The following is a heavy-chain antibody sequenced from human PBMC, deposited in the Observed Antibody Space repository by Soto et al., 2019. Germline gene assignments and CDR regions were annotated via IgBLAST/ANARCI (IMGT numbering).Heavy chain of an antibody. D-gene: IGHD3-3*01. CDR1: GGSISSGDYY. CDR2: IYYTGST. V-gene: IGHV4-30-4*01. Sequence: QVQLQESGPGMVKPSQTLSLTCTVSGGSISSGDYYWTWIRQPPGKGLEWIGYIYYTGSTSYNPSLKSRVTISVDRSKNQFSLTLSSVTAADTAVYYCARIAYDFWSGYRWLDPWGQGTLVTVSS. J-gene: IGHJ5*02. CDR3: ARIAYDFWSGYRWLDP.